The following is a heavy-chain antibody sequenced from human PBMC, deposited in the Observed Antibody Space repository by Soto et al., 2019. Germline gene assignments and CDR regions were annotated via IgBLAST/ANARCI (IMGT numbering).Heavy chain of an antibody. J-gene: IGHJ6*02. Sequence: QLVESGGGVVQPGRSLRLSCAASGFTFSLYGMHWVRQAPGKGQEWVAVTSYDGSNKYYADSVKGPFTISRDNSKNRLYLQMNSLRAEDTAVYDCAKDSGYSGYDVYDYYYGMDVWGQGTTVTVSS. V-gene: IGHV3-30*18. CDR2: TSYDGSNK. D-gene: IGHD5-12*01. CDR3: AKDSGYSGYDVYDYYYGMDV. CDR1: GFTFSLYG.